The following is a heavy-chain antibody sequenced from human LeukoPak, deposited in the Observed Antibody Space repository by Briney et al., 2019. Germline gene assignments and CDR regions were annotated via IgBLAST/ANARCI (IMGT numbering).Heavy chain of an antibody. J-gene: IGHJ4*02. V-gene: IGHV1-69*05. D-gene: IGHD3-22*01. Sequence: SVKVSCKASGGTFSSYAISWVRQAPGQGLEWMGGIIPIFGTANYAQKFQGRVTITTDESTSTAYMELRSLRSDDTAVYYCAREHYYDSSGLGFDYWGQGTLVTVSS. CDR1: GGTFSSYA. CDR3: AREHYYDSSGLGFDY. CDR2: IIPIFGTA.